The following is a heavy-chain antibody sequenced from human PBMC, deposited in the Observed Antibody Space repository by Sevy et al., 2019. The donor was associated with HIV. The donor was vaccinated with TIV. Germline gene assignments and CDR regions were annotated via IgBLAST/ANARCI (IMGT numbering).Heavy chain of an antibody. J-gene: IGHJ4*02. CDR1: GFTFDDYA. V-gene: IGHV3-9*01. D-gene: IGHD3-10*01. Sequence: GGSLRLSCAASGFTFDDYAMHWVRQAPGKGLEWVSGISWNSGRIGYADSVKDRFTISRDNAKNSLYLQMNSLRAEDTALYYCAKDGGDWDNFDYWGQGTLVTVSS. CDR3: AKDGGDWDNFDY. CDR2: ISWNSGRI.